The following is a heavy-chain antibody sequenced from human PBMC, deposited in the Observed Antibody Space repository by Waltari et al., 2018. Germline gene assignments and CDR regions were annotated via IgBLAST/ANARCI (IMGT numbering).Heavy chain of an antibody. V-gene: IGHV3-74*01. CDR2: INEDGKTT. J-gene: IGHJ5*01. CDR3: ARDLAGRDDS. D-gene: IGHD6-19*01. Sequence: EVQLVASGGGLVQPGGSLRLSCAASGFTFSKYWMHWVRQAPGKGLVWVSRINEDGKTTTYADSVKGRFTISRDNAKNTMYLQMKSLRPEDTAVYFCARDLAGRDDSWGQGTLVTVSS. CDR1: GFTFSKYW.